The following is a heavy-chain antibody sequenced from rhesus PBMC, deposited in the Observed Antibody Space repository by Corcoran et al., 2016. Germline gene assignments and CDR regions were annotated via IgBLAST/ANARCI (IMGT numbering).Heavy chain of an antibody. J-gene: IGHJ5-1*01. Sequence: QVQLQESGPGLVKPSETLSLTCAVSGGSISDSYWWSWIRPPPGKGLEWIGYIYGRSTSTSYNPSLKSRVTISKDTSKTQFSLKLSSVTAADTAVYYCARVPIFGMVWIPNRFDVWGAGVMVTVSS. CDR3: ARVPIFGMVWIPNRFDV. CDR1: GGSISDSYW. V-gene: IGHV4S10*01. CDR2: IYGRSTST. D-gene: IGHD3-3*01.